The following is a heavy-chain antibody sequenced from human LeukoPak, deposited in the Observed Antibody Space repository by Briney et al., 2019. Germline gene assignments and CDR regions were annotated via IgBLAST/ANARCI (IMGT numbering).Heavy chain of an antibody. CDR1: GGSISSYY. CDR2: IYYSGST. V-gene: IGHV4-59*08. Sequence: SETLSLTCAVYGGSISSYYWSWIRQPPGKGLEWIAYIYYSGSTNYNPSLKSRVTISVDTSRNQFSLKLNSVTAADTAMYYCARHGYDNSGYPLDYWGQGTLVTVSS. D-gene: IGHD3-22*01. CDR3: ARHGYDNSGYPLDY. J-gene: IGHJ4*02.